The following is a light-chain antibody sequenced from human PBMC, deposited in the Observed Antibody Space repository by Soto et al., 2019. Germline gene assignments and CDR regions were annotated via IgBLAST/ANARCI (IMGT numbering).Light chain of an antibody. J-gene: IGKJ5*01. CDR2: DAS. V-gene: IGKV3-20*01. CDR3: QQYGGSPIT. Sequence: EIVMTQSPATLSVSPGERATLSCRASQSVSSNLAWYQQKPGQAPRLLMYDASSRATGIPDRFSGSGSGTDFTLTISRLEPEDFALYYCQQYGGSPITFGLGTRLEIK. CDR1: QSVSSN.